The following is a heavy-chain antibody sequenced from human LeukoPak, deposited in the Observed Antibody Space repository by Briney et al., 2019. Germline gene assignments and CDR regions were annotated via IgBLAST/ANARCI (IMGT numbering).Heavy chain of an antibody. V-gene: IGHV3-15*01. Sequence: GGSLRLSCAASGFTFSNAWMSWVRQAPGKGLEWVGRIKSKTDGGTTDYAAPVKGRFTISRDNSKNTLYLQMNSLRAEDTAVYYCARKGAPKNYYYYMDVWGKGTTVTVSS. CDR2: IKSKTDGGTT. CDR3: ARKGAPKNYYYYMDV. CDR1: GFTFSNAW. J-gene: IGHJ6*03.